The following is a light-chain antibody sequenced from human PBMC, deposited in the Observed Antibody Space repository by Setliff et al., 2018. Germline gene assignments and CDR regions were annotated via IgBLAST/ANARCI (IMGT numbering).Light chain of an antibody. V-gene: IGLV2-14*01. Sequence: QSALTQPASVSGSPGQSITISCTGSGSDVGDYKYVSWYQQHTGKAPKLIIYEVSNRPSGVSNRFSGSKSGNTASLSISGLQAEDEADYYCSSYTRSSTLYVFGTGTRSPS. J-gene: IGLJ1*01. CDR3: SSYTRSSTLYV. CDR2: EVS. CDR1: GSDVGDYKY.